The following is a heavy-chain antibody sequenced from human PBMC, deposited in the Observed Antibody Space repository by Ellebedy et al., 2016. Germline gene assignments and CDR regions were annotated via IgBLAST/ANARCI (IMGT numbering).Heavy chain of an antibody. CDR3: ARGMYYSTSWAHFDS. CDR1: GFTFTSYS. J-gene: IGHJ4*02. CDR2: ISSSSSTI. Sequence: GGSLRLSCAASGFTFTSYSMNWVRQAPGKGLEWVSYISSSSSTIYYADSVKGRFAISRDNAKNSLYLQMNSLRDEDTAVYYCARGMYYSTSWAHFDSWGQGTLVTVSS. V-gene: IGHV3-48*02. D-gene: IGHD6-13*01.